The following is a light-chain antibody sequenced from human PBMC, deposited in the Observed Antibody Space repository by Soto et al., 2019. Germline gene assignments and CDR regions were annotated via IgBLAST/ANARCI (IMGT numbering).Light chain of an antibody. V-gene: IGKV3-20*01. CDR2: GAS. CDR3: KQYGSLRS. J-gene: IGKJ4*01. CDR1: QSVSSS. Sequence: AGRASQSVSSSLAWYQQKPGQAPRLLLYGASSRATGIPDRFSVSGAGPDFPLTISSLEPQEFAVYYCKQYGSLRSFGGGTKVDTK.